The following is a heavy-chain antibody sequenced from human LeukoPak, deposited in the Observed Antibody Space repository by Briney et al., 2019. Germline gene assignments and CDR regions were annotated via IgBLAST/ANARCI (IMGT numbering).Heavy chain of an antibody. J-gene: IGHJ4*02. V-gene: IGHV4-39*01. CDR2: IYYSGST. D-gene: IGHD1-26*01. CDR3: ATSIVGATKY. Sequence: ASETLSLTCTVSGGSISSSSYHWGWIRQPPGKGLEWIGSIYYSGSTYYNPSLKSRVTISVDTSKNQFSLKLSSVTAADTAVYYCATSIVGATKYWGQGTLVTVSS. CDR1: GGSISSSSYH.